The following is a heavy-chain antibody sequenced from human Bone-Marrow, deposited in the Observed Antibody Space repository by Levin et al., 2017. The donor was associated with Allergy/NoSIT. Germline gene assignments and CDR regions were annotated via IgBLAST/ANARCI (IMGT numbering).Heavy chain of an antibody. Sequence: GASVKVSCKASGGTFSNYAISWVRQAPGQGLEWMGGINPIVGITYYAEKFYGRVTITVDKFASIGYMELSSLRSEDTAVFYCAIEGSHSNYGVFDYWGQGTLVTVSS. CDR3: AIEGSHSNYGVFDY. J-gene: IGHJ4*02. CDR2: INPIVGIT. CDR1: GGTFSNYA. V-gene: IGHV1-69*10. D-gene: IGHD4-11*01.